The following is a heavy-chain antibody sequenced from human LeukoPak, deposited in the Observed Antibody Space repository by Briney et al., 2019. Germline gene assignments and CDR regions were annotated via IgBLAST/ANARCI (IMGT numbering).Heavy chain of an antibody. CDR3: ARDKSSSWYYFDY. Sequence: PGGSLRLSCAASGFTFSSYAMSWVRQAPGKGLEWVSAISGSGGSTYYADSVKGRFTISRDNSKNTLYLQMNSLRAEDTAVYYCARDKSSSWYYFDYWGQGTLVTVSS. CDR1: GFTFSSYA. D-gene: IGHD6-13*01. CDR2: ISGSGGST. V-gene: IGHV3-23*01. J-gene: IGHJ4*02.